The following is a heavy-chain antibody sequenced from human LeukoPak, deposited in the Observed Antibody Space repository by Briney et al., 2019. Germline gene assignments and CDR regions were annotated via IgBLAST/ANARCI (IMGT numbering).Heavy chain of an antibody. V-gene: IGHV3-53*01. CDR3: ARRAGEYSHPYDY. D-gene: IGHD2/OR15-2a*01. J-gene: IGHJ4*02. Sequence: GGSLRLSCTVSGFTVSSNSMSWVRQAPGKGLEWVSFIYGGGNTHYSDSVKGRFTISRDNSKNPLYLQMNSLRAEDTALYYCARRAGEYSHPYDYWGQGTLVTVSS. CDR1: GFTVSSNS. CDR2: IYGGGNT.